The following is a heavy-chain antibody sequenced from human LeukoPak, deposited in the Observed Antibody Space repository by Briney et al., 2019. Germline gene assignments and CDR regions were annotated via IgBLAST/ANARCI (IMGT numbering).Heavy chain of an antibody. CDR2: FDPEDGET. CDR3: ATVAMTTVTTRWFDP. V-gene: IGHV1-24*01. CDR1: GYTLTELS. D-gene: IGHD4-17*01. J-gene: IGHJ5*02. Sequence: WASVKVSCKVSGYTLTELSMHWVRQAPGKGLEWMGGFDPEDGETIYAHKFQGRGTMTEDTSTDTAYMELSSLRSEDTAVYYCATVAMTTVTTRWFDPWGQGTLVTVSS.